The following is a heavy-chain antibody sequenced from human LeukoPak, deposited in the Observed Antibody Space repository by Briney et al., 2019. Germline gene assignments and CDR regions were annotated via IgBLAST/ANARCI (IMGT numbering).Heavy chain of an antibody. CDR3: ARDHNYAFDN. V-gene: IGHV3-48*01. Sequence: GGSLRLSCTASGFPFIEYSMNWVRPAPGKGVEWISYIGIDSGNTKYADSVRGRFTISAGKAKNSLYLQMNSLRVEDTAVYYCARDHNYAFDNWGQGTLVSVAS. J-gene: IGHJ4*02. CDR2: IGIDSGNT. D-gene: IGHD1-1*01. CDR1: GFPFIEYS.